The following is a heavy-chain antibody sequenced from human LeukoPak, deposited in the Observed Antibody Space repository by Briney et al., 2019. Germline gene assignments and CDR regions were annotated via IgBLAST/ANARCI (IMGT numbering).Heavy chain of an antibody. D-gene: IGHD6-13*01. CDR2: MNPNSGNT. J-gene: IGHJ4*02. CDR3: ARQGAAGIPYYFDY. V-gene: IGHV1-8*03. Sequence: GASVNVSCKASGYTFTSYDINWVRQATGQGLEWMGWMNPNSGNTGYAQKFQGRVTITRNTSISTAYMELSSLRSEDTAVYYCARQGAAGIPYYFDYWGQGTLVTVSS. CDR1: GYTFTSYD.